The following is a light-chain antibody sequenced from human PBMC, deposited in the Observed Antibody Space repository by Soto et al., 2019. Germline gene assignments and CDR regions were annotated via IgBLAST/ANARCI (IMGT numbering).Light chain of an antibody. J-gene: IGKJ3*01. CDR2: SSS. Sequence: DIQMTQSPSTLSASVGDRVTIACRASQGISTWVVWYQQKPGAAPKPLIHSSSNLQSGVPSRFSGSGSGTDFTLTISSLQPEDFATYYCQQANSFPLTFGPGTRWIS. CDR1: QGISTW. V-gene: IGKV1-12*01. CDR3: QQANSFPLT.